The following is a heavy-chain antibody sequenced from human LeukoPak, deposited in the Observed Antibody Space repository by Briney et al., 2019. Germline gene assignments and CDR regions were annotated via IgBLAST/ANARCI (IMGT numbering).Heavy chain of an antibody. J-gene: IGHJ4*02. V-gene: IGHV4-59*01. CDR1: GGSISSYY. CDR3: ARALMVAGTPFDY. Sequence: SETLSLTCTVSGGSISSYYWSWIRQPPGKGLEWIGHIYYSGSTNYNPSLKSRVTISVDTSKNQFSLKLSSVTAADTAVYYCARALMVAGTPFDYWGQGTLVTVSS. D-gene: IGHD6-19*01. CDR2: IYYSGST.